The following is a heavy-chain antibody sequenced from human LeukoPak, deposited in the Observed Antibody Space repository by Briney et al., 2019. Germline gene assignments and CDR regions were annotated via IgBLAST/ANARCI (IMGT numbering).Heavy chain of an antibody. V-gene: IGHV3-30*02. CDR1: GFTFSSYG. J-gene: IGHJ4*02. D-gene: IGHD3-10*01. CDR2: IRYDGSNK. Sequence: GGSLRLSCAASGFTFSSYGMHWVRQAPGKGLEWVAFIRYDGSNKYYTDSVKGRFTISIDNSKNTLYLQMNSLRAEDTAVYYCAKDRYGSGNDHFDYWGQGTLVTVSS. CDR3: AKDRYGSGNDHFDY.